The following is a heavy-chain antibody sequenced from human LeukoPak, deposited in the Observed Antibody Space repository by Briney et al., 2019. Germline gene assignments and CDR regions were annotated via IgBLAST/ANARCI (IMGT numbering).Heavy chain of an antibody. J-gene: IGHJ5*02. CDR3: ARVYCSGGSCRNWFDP. V-gene: IGHV3-74*01. CDR2: INSDGSST. D-gene: IGHD2-15*01. Sequence: GGPLRLSCAASGFTFSSYWMHWVRQAPGKGLVWVSRINSDGSSTSYADSVKGRFTISRDNAKNTLYLQINSLRAEDTAVYYCARVYCSGGSCRNWFDPWGQGTLVTVSS. CDR1: GFTFSSYW.